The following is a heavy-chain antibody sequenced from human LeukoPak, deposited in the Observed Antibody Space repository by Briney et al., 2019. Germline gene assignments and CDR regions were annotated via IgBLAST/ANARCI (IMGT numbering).Heavy chain of an antibody. CDR1: GGSFSGYY. V-gene: IGHV4-34*01. D-gene: IGHD1-26*01. J-gene: IGHJ4*02. Sequence: SETLSLTCAVYGGSFSGYYWSWIRQPPGKGLEWIGEINHSGSTNYNPSLKSRVTISVDTSKNQFSLKLSSVTAADTAVYYCARVVGGSGSYYADFDYWGQGTLVTVSS. CDR2: INHSGST. CDR3: ARVVGGSGSYYADFDY.